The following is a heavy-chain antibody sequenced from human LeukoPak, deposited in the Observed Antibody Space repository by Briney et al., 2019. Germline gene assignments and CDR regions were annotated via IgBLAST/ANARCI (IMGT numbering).Heavy chain of an antibody. Sequence: GASVKVSCKASGYTFTGYYMHWVRQAPGQGLEWMGWINPNSGGTNYAQKFQGRVTMTRDTSISTAYMELSRLRSDDTAVYYCARRPRGSGSYHWFDPWGRGTLVTASS. V-gene: IGHV1-2*02. D-gene: IGHD3-10*01. CDR1: GYTFTGYY. CDR2: INPNSGGT. CDR3: ARRPRGSGSYHWFDP. J-gene: IGHJ5*02.